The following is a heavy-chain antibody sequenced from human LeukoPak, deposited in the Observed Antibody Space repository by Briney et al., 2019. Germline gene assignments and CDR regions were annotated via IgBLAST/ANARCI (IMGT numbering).Heavy chain of an antibody. CDR3: ARDGFGTGSN. CDR2: IKQDGSEK. Sequence: GGSLRLSCAASGLTFSNYWMDWVRQAPGKGLEWVANIKQDGSEKNYVDSVKGRFIISRDNAKNSLYLQMDTLRADDTAVYYCARDGFGTGSNWGQGTLVTVSS. D-gene: IGHD3-16*01. J-gene: IGHJ4*02. V-gene: IGHV3-7*03. CDR1: GLTFSNYW.